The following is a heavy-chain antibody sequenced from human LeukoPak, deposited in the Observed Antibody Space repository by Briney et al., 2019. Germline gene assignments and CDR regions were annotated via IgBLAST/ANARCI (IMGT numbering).Heavy chain of an antibody. J-gene: IGHJ2*01. CDR1: GGSFSGYY. Sequence: PSETLSLTCAVYGGSFSGYYWSWIRQPPGKGLEWIGEINHSGSTNYNPSLKSRVTISVDTSKNQFSLKLSSVTAADTAVYYCARKYSSSWYSLSLGWYFDLWGRGTLVTVSS. CDR2: INHSGST. D-gene: IGHD6-13*01. V-gene: IGHV4-34*01. CDR3: ARKYSSSWYSLSLGWYFDL.